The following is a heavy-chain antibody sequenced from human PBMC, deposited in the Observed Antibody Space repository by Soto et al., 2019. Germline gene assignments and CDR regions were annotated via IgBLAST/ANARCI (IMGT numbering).Heavy chain of an antibody. Sequence: QVQLVQSGAEVKRAGASVKVSCKASGYTFSSYGLSWVRQAPGQGLEWMGWISDYNGNTHYAQKFQGRVIMTTDTSTXTXXXEXGSLRSADTAVYFCAREGYYSGSGTYSPPRYYGMDVWGQGTTVTVSS. D-gene: IGHD3-10*01. CDR3: AREGYYSGSGTYSPPRYYGMDV. CDR1: GYTFSSYG. J-gene: IGHJ6*02. V-gene: IGHV1-18*01. CDR2: ISDYNGNT.